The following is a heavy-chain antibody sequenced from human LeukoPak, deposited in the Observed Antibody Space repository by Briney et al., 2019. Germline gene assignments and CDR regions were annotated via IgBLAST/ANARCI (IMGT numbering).Heavy chain of an antibody. CDR1: GGSFSGYY. Sequence: PSETLSLTCAVYGGSFSGYYWSWIRQPPGKGLEWIGEINHSGSTNYNPSLKSRVTISVDTSKNQFSLKLSSVTAADTAVYYCASSYTAGTWFDYWGQGTLVTVSS. CDR3: ASSYTAGTWFDY. V-gene: IGHV4-34*01. CDR2: INHSGST. D-gene: IGHD6-13*01. J-gene: IGHJ4*02.